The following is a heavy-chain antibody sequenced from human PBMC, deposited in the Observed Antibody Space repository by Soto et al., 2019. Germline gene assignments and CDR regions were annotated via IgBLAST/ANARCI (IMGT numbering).Heavy chain of an antibody. D-gene: IGHD4-17*01. CDR2: IYSGGST. CDR3: ARSPSPGLPYY. J-gene: IGHJ4*02. Sequence: PVGSLRLSCAASGFTVSSNYMSWVRQAPGKGLEWVSVIYSGGSTYYADSVKGRFTISRDNSKNTLYLQMNGLRAEDTAVYYCARSPSPGLPYYWGQGTLVTVSS. CDR1: GFTVSSNY. V-gene: IGHV3-53*01.